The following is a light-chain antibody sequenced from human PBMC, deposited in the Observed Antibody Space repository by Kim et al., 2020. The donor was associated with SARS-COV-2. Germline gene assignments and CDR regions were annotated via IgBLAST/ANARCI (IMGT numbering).Light chain of an antibody. CDR2: DAS. Sequence: AIRMTQSPSSLSASTGDRVTITCQASQDVSSYLAWYQQKPGKAPNLLIYDASTLRSGVPSRFSGSRSGTDFTFTISWLQSEDFATYYCQQYASYPLTFGGGTRLDIK. J-gene: IGKJ5*01. CDR1: QDVSSY. V-gene: IGKV1-8*01. CDR3: QQYASYPLT.